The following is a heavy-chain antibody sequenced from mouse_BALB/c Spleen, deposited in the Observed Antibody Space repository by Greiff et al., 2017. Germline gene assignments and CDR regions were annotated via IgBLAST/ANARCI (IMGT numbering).Heavy chain of an antibody. Sequence: VQLQQPGPELVKPGASVKIPCKASGYTFTDYNMDWVKQSHGKSLEWIGDINPNNGGTIYNQKFKGKATLTVDKSSSTAYMELRSLTSEDTAVYYCARGYYGSYWYFDVWGAGTTVTVSS. CDR2: INPNNGGT. V-gene: IGHV1-18*01. CDR1: GYTFTDYN. CDR3: ARGYYGSYWYFDV. D-gene: IGHD1-1*01. J-gene: IGHJ1*01.